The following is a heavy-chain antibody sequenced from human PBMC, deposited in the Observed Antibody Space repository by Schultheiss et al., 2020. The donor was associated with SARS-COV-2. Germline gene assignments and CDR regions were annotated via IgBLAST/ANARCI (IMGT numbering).Heavy chain of an antibody. V-gene: IGHV3-23*01. CDR3: AKSWGITIFGVVTGYWYFDL. Sequence: GGSLRLSCAASGFTFSSYAMSWVRQAPGKGLEWVSAISGSGGSTYYADSVKGRFTISRDNSKNTLYLQMNSLRAEDTAVYYCAKSWGITIFGVVTGYWYFDLWGRGTLVTVSS. CDR2: ISGSGGST. D-gene: IGHD3-3*01. J-gene: IGHJ2*01. CDR1: GFTFSSYA.